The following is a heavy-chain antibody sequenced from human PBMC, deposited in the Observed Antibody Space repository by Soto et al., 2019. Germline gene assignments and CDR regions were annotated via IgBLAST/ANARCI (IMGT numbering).Heavy chain of an antibody. CDR3: ARDRTDSAYSTNWLDP. CDR2: IIPIFGTT. J-gene: IGHJ5*02. D-gene: IGHD3-22*01. V-gene: IGHV1-69*06. Sequence: ASVKVSCKASGGTFRSDAITWVRQAPGQGLEWVGRIIPIFGTTNYAQNLQGRVTISADKSTLTSYIELHSLTSDDTALYYCARDRTDSAYSTNWLDPWGQGTQVTVSS. CDR1: GGTFRSDA.